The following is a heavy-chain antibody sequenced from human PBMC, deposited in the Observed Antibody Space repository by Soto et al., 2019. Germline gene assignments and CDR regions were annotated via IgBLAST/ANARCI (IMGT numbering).Heavy chain of an antibody. J-gene: IGHJ6*02. CDR2: IYYSGST. Sequence: SETLSLTCTVSGGSISSSSYYWGWIRQPPGKGLEWIGSIYYSGSTYYNPSLKSRVTISVDTSKNQFSLKLSSVTAADTAVYYCARQVIWSGYYTNYYYYGMDVWGQGTTVTVS. CDR3: ARQVIWSGYYTNYYYYGMDV. CDR1: GGSISSSSYY. V-gene: IGHV4-39*01. D-gene: IGHD3-3*01.